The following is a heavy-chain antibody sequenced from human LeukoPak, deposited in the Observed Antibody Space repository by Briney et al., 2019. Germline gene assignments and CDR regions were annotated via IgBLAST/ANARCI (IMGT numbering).Heavy chain of an antibody. CDR1: GGSISSGGYY. J-gene: IGHJ4*02. CDR2: IYYSGST. CDR3: ARQDDHGDNGYYFDY. Sequence: SQTLSLTCTVSGGSISSGGYYWSWIRQHPGKGLEWIGYIYYSGSTYYNPSLKSRVTISVDTSKNQFSLKLSSVTAADTAVYYCARQDDHGDNGYYFDYWGQGTLVTVSS. D-gene: IGHD4-23*01. V-gene: IGHV4-31*03.